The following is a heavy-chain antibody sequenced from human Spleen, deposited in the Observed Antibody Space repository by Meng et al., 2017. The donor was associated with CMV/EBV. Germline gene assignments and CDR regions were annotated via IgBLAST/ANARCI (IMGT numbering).Heavy chain of an antibody. CDR2: IHHSGSA. CDR3: ASFDHIPRRNYFDY. D-gene: IGHD2-21*01. CDR1: GGSMRSGNYS. Sequence: VERAEAGPALVGPASTLSRTCTVSGGSMRSGNYSWSWIRQPPGKGLEWIGYIHHSGSAYYNPSLKSRVSISVDTSKNHFSLNLNSMTAADTAVYYCASFDHIPRRNYFDYWGQGTLVTVSS. J-gene: IGHJ4*02. V-gene: IGHV4-30-4*01.